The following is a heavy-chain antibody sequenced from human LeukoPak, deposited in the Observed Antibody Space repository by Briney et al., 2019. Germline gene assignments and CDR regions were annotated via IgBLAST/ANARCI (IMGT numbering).Heavy chain of an antibody. D-gene: IGHD3-10*01. J-gene: IGHJ3*02. Sequence: PSETLSLTCAVSGGSISSGGYSWSWIWQPPGKGLEWIGYIYHSGSTYYNPSLKSRVTISVDRSKNQFSLKLSSVTAADTAVYYCARERITMVRGGRGAFDIWGQGTMVTVSS. CDR3: ARERITMVRGGRGAFDI. V-gene: IGHV4-30-2*01. CDR2: IYHSGST. CDR1: GGSISSGGYS.